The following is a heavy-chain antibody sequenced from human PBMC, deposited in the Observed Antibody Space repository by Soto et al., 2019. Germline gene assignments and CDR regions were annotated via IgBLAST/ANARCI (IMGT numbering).Heavy chain of an antibody. J-gene: IGHJ4*02. Sequence: EVQLLESGGGLIQPGGSLRLSCAASGFTFSSYAMNWVRQAPGKGLEWVSGISGSGGSTYYADSVKGRFTISRDNSKNTLYLHMSSLRAEDTAVYYCAKAFSWYDYCGQGTLVTVSS. CDR1: GFTFSSYA. D-gene: IGHD6-13*01. V-gene: IGHV3-23*01. CDR2: ISGSGGST. CDR3: AKAFSWYDY.